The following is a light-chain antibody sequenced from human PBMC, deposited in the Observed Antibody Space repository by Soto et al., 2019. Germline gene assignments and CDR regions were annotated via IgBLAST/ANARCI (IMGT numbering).Light chain of an antibody. Sequence: EIVLTQSPGTLSLSPGERATLSCRASQSVSSSYLAWYQQKPGQAPRLLIYGASSRATGIPDRFSGSGSGKDFTLTISRLEPEDFEVYYCQQYGSSPPYTFGQGTKLEIK. J-gene: IGKJ2*01. V-gene: IGKV3-20*01. CDR3: QQYGSSPPYT. CDR1: QSVSSSY. CDR2: GAS.